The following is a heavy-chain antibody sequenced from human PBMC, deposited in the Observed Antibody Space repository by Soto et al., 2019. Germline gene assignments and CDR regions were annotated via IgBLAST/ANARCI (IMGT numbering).Heavy chain of an antibody. CDR2: IYYSGRT. D-gene: IGHD2-15*01. CDR1: GDSISSYY. CDR3: ASGHLGITTTGTWYDFDY. Sequence: QVQLQESGPRLVKPSETLSLTCTVSGDSISSYYWTWIRQPPGKGLEYIGYIYYSGRTYYNPSLKSRVTISVDTSTNQCSLKLSSVTAADTAVYYCASGHLGITTTGTWYDFDYWGQGPLVTVSS. V-gene: IGHV4-59*01. J-gene: IGHJ4*02.